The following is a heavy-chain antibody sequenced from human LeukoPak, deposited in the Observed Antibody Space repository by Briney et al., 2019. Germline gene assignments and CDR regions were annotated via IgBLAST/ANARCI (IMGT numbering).Heavy chain of an antibody. CDR3: ARDADGPGSLIDY. CDR2: GSSDGSTT. D-gene: IGHD2-8*01. Sequence: PGGSLRLSCAASGFTFSSYWMQWVRQAPGKGLEWVSRGSSDGSTTTYADSVKGRFTISRDNGKNTLYLQMNSLRAEGTAVYYCARDADGPGSLIDYWGQGTLVSVSS. CDR1: GFTFSSYW. J-gene: IGHJ4*02. V-gene: IGHV3-74*01.